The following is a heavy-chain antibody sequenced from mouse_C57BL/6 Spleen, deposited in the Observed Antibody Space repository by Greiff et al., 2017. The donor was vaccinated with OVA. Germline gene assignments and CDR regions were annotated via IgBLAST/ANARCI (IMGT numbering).Heavy chain of an antibody. V-gene: IGHV3-6*01. CDR3: ARADYGSSY. CDR1: GYSITSGYY. CDR2: ISYDGSN. J-gene: IGHJ2*01. D-gene: IGHD1-1*01. Sequence: EVQLVESGPGLVKPSQSLSLTCSVTGYSITSGYYWNWIRQFPGNKLEWMGYISYDGSNNYNPSLQNRISITRDTSKNQFFLKLNSVTTEDTATYYCARADYGSSYWGQGTTLTVSS.